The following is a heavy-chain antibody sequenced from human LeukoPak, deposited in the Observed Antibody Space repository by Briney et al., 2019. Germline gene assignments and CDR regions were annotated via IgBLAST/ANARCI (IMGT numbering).Heavy chain of an antibody. J-gene: IGHJ5*02. CDR3: ARFGTRLSTGDWFDP. V-gene: IGHV4-59*01. CDR1: GGSISSYY. Sequence: SETLSLTCTVSGGSISSYYWSWIRPPPGKGLEWIGYIYYSGSTNYNPSLKSRVTISVDTSKNQFSLKLSSVTAADTAVYYCARFGTRLSTGDWFDPWGQGTLVTVSS. D-gene: IGHD7-27*01. CDR2: IYYSGST.